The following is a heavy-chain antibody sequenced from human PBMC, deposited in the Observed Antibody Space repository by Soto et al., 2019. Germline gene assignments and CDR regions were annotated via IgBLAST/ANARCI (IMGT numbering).Heavy chain of an antibody. CDR2: IYRSGTT. CDR1: NFSISSGYY. CDR3: ARTHSGSYYSVFNY. Sequence: SETLSLTCVASNFSISSGYYWGWIRQSPGKGLEWIASIYRSGTTSYNPSLKSRVTISVDPSKNQFSLMLTAVTAADTAVYYCARTHSGSYYSVFNYWGRGSLVTVSS. J-gene: IGHJ4*02. D-gene: IGHD1-26*01. V-gene: IGHV4-38-2*01.